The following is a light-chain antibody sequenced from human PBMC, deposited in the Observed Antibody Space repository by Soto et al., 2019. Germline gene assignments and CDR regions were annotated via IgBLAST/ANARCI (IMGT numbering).Light chain of an antibody. CDR3: CSYGGSYTFA. CDR2: NVG. CDR1: SSDVGGSDH. Sequence: QSVLTQPASVSGSPGQSITVSCTGTSSDVGGSDHVNWYQQHPGKAPKIIINNVGTRRLGVPGRFSGSKSGNTASLIISGLQVDAEAQDYCCSYGGSYTFAFGSGTKGTV. J-gene: IGLJ1*01. V-gene: IGLV2-11*01.